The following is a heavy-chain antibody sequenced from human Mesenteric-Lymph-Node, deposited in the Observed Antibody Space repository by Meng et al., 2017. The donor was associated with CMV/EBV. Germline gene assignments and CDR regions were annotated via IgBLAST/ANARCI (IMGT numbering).Heavy chain of an antibody. V-gene: IGHV3-23*01. J-gene: IGHJ6*02. D-gene: IGHD3-3*01. CDR2: ISGSGGST. CDR3: ARVHYDFSPPAYYHYYYDLDV. CDR1: GFTFSSYA. Sequence: GESLKISCAASGFTFSSYAMSWVRQAPGKGLEWVSAISGSGGSTYYADSVKGRFTISRDNSKNTLYLQMNSLRAEDTAVYYCARVHYDFSPPAYYHYYYDLDVWGQGTTVTVSS.